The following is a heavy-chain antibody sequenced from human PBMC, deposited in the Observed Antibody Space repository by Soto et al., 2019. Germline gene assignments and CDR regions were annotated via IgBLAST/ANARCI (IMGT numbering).Heavy chain of an antibody. CDR2: ISAYNGNT. Sequence: ASVKVSCKASGYTFTSYGISWVRQAPGQGLEWMGWISAYNGNTNYAQKLQGRVTMTTDTSTSTAYMELRSLRSDDTAVYYCARDSKGYCSSTSCHSIGWFDPWGQGTLVTVSS. CDR1: GYTFTSYG. CDR3: ARDSKGYCSSTSCHSIGWFDP. D-gene: IGHD2-2*01. V-gene: IGHV1-18*01. J-gene: IGHJ5*02.